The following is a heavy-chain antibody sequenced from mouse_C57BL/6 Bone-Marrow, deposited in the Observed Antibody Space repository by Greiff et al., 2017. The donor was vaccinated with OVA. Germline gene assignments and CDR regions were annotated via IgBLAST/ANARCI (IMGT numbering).Heavy chain of an antibody. J-gene: IGHJ1*03. D-gene: IGHD1-1*01. V-gene: IGHV1-85*01. CDR2: IYPRDGST. CDR1: GYTFTSYD. Sequence: QVQLKESGPELVKPGASVKLSCKASGYTFTSYDINWVKQRPGQGLEWIGWIYPRDGSTKYNEKFKGKATLTVDTSSSTAYMELHSLTSEDSAVYCCARGSIYYYGSSYWYFDVWGTGTTVTVSS. CDR3: ARGSIYYYGSSYWYFDV.